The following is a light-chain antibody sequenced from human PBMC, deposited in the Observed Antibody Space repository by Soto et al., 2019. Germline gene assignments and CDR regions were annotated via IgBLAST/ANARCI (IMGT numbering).Light chain of an antibody. CDR3: MQGTHWPIT. Sequence: VMTQSPLSLPVTPGEPASISCRSSQSLLHSNGYNYLDWYLQRPGRSPRRLIYKVSNRDSGVPARFSGSGSGTDFALKISRVEAEDVGVYYCMQGTHWPITFGQGTRLEIK. CDR2: KVS. J-gene: IGKJ5*01. CDR1: QSLLHSNGYNY. V-gene: IGKV2-30*02.